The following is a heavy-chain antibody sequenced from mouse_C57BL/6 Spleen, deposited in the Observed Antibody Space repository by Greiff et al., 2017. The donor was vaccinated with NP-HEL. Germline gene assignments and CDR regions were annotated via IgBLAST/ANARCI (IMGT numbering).Heavy chain of an antibody. J-gene: IGHJ3*01. CDR2: INPNNGGT. Sequence: VQLQQSGPELVKPGASVKISCKASGYTFTDYYMNWVKQSHGKSLEWIGDINPNNGGTSYNQKFKGKATLTVDKSSSTAYMELRSLTSEDSAVYYCARYYYGSSYDPWFAYWGQGTLVTVSA. V-gene: IGHV1-26*01. CDR3: ARYYYGSSYDPWFAY. CDR1: GYTFTDYY. D-gene: IGHD1-1*01.